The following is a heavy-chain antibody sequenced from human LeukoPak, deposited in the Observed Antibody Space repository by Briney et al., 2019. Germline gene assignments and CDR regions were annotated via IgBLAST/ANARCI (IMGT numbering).Heavy chain of an antibody. J-gene: IGHJ4*02. CDR2: ISSSGSTI. CDR3: ARTLKRPLGDY. D-gene: IGHD1-1*01. Sequence: GGSLRLSCAASGFTFSSYEMNWVRQAPGKGLEWVSYISSSGSTIYYADSVKGRFTISRDNAKNSLYLQMNSLRAEDTAVYYCARTLKRPLGDYWGQGTLVTVSP. V-gene: IGHV3-48*03. CDR1: GFTFSSYE.